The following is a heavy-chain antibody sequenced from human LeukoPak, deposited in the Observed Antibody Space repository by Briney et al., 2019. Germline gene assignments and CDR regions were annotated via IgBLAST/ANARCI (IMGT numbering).Heavy chain of an antibody. J-gene: IGHJ4*02. CDR3: AREWTCTGGTCYFFDF. CDR2: INAANGNT. V-gene: IGHV1-3*01. Sequence: ASVKVSCKASGYTFITYAMHWVRQAPGQRLEWMGWINAANGNTKYSQKFQGRVTITRDTSVSTAYMELSSLRPEDTAVYYCAREWTCTGGTCYFFDFWGQGTPVTVSS. D-gene: IGHD2-15*01. CDR1: GYTFITYA.